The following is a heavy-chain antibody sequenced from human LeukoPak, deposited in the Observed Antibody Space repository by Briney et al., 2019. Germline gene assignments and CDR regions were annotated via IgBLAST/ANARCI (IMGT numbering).Heavy chain of an antibody. V-gene: IGHV3-73*01. D-gene: IGHD5-24*01. Sequence: GGSLRLSCAASGFTFSGSALHWVRQASGKGLEWVGRIRSTANGYATAYAASVKGRFTISRDDSKNTAYLQMDSLKTEDTAVYYCARDSFKDGYKGVDWGQGTLVTVSS. CDR3: ARDSFKDGYKGVD. J-gene: IGHJ4*02. CDR1: GFTFSGSA. CDR2: IRSTANGYAT.